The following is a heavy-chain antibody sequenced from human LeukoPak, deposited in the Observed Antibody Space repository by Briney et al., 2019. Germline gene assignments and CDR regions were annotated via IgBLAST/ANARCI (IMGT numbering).Heavy chain of an antibody. Sequence: GGSLRLSCAAHGFTLGSYAMRWVRQAPGKGLEWVAVISYDGSNKFYADSVRGRFAISRDNPKNTLYLQMNSLRTEDTAVYYCARGLSIIAEDHWGQGTLVTVSS. CDR2: ISYDGSNK. V-gene: IGHV3-30*09. CDR3: ARGLSIIAEDH. J-gene: IGHJ4*02. CDR1: GFTLGSYA. D-gene: IGHD2-2*01.